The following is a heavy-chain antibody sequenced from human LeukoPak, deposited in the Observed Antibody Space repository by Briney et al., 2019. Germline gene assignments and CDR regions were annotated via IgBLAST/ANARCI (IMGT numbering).Heavy chain of an antibody. CDR2: IYYSGST. V-gene: IGHV4-59*01. J-gene: IGHJ3*02. CDR3: VRVYSSSWYGDAFDI. Sequence: SETLSLTCTVSGGSISSYYWGWIRQPPGKGLEWIGYIYYSGSTNYNPSLKSRVTISVDTSKNQFSLKLSSVTAADTAVYYCVRVYSSSWYGDAFDIWGQGTMVTVSS. D-gene: IGHD6-13*01. CDR1: GGSISSYY.